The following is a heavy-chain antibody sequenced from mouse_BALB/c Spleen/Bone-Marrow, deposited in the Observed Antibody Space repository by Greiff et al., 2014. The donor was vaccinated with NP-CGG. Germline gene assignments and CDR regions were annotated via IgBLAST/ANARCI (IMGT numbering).Heavy chain of an antibody. CDR3: ARDTMDY. J-gene: IGHJ4*01. Sequence: VQRVESGPELVKPGASVRISCKASGYTFTSYYIHWVKQRPGQGLEWIGWIYPGNVNTKYNEKFKGKATLTADKSSSTAYMQLSSLTSGDSAVYFCARDTMDYWGQGTSVTVSS. V-gene: IGHV1S56*01. CDR2: IYPGNVNT. CDR1: GYTFTSYY.